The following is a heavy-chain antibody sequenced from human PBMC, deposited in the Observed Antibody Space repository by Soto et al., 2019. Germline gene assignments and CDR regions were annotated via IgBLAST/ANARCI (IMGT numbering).Heavy chain of an antibody. Sequence: EVQLLESGGGLVQPGGSLRLSCAASGFTFSSYAMSWVRQARGKGLEWVSAISGSGGSTYYADSVKGRFTISRDNSKNTLYLQMNSLRAEDTAVYYCTLMIVVVIPWVDYWGQGTLVTVSS. CDR2: ISGSGGST. V-gene: IGHV3-23*01. CDR3: TLMIVVVIPWVDY. CDR1: GFTFSSYA. J-gene: IGHJ4*02. D-gene: IGHD3-22*01.